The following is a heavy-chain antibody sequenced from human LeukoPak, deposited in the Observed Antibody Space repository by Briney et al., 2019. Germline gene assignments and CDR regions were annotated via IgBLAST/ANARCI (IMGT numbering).Heavy chain of an antibody. CDR1: GFIVRDNY. J-gene: IGHJ6*03. V-gene: IGHV3-53*01. CDR3: ASLSGGDMFYYYYMDV. Sequence: PGGSLRLSCAASGFIVRDNYMSWVRQAPGKGLEWVSIIYSGGSTHYADSVKGRFTISRDTSKNTLYLQMNSLRAEDTAVYYCASLSGGDMFYYYYMDVWGKGTTVTVSS. CDR2: IYSGGST. D-gene: IGHD2-21*02.